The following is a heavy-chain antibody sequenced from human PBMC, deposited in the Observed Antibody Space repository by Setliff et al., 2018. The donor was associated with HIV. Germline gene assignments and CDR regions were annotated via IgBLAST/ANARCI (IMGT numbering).Heavy chain of an antibody. Sequence: SETLSLTCSVSGGSINTSSYYWAWVRQPPGNELEWIGSIYHDGTTHYRASLRSRAAISIDTSKSQISLKVRSVTAADTAVYFCAGHPVTSGWLSLNWFDPWGQGILVTVTS. CDR3: AGHPVTSGWLSLNWFDP. V-gene: IGHV4-39*07. J-gene: IGHJ5*01. D-gene: IGHD6-19*01. CDR2: IYHDGTT. CDR1: GGSINTSSYY.